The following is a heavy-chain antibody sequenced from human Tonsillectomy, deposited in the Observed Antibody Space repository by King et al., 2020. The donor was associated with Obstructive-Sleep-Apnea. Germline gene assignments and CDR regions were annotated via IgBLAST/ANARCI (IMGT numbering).Heavy chain of an antibody. CDR2: IDDSGSA. Sequence: VQLQQWGAGLLKPSETLSLTCAVYGGSFSGYYWSWIRQTPGKGLEWIGEIDDSGSANYKPSLKSRVTISVDTSKNQFSLKLNSVTAADTAVYYCARGGYSYGKSGLDGWGQGTTVTVSS. J-gene: IGHJ6*02. V-gene: IGHV4-34*01. D-gene: IGHD5-18*01. CDR3: ARGGYSYGKSGLDG. CDR1: GGSFSGYY.